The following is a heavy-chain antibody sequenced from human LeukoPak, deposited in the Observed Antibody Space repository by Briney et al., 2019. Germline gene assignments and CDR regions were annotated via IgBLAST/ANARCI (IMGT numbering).Heavy chain of an antibody. J-gene: IGHJ4*02. CDR1: GGSFSGYY. V-gene: IGHV4-34*01. D-gene: IGHD3-3*01. CDR3: AARLRFLDRGYFDY. CDR2: INHSGST. Sequence: NSSETLSLTCAVYGGSFSGYYWSWIRQPPGKGLEWIGEINHSGSTNYNPSLKSRVTISVDTSKNQFSLKLSSVTAADTAVYYCAARLRFLDRGYFDYWAREPWSPSPQ.